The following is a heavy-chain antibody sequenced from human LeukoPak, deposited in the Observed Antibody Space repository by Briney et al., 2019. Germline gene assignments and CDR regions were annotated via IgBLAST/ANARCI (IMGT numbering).Heavy chain of an antibody. J-gene: IGHJ4*02. CDR2: ISDTGGAT. D-gene: IGHD6-19*01. CDR1: GFTFSNYA. Sequence: PGGSLRLSCAASGFTFSNYAMTWVRQAPGKGLEWVSAISDTGGATYFADSVQGRFTLSRDNSKNTMSMQMNSLRAEDTAVYYCAKGAYSSGWYEFFNYWGQGTLVTVSS. V-gene: IGHV3-23*01. CDR3: AKGAYSSGWYEFFNY.